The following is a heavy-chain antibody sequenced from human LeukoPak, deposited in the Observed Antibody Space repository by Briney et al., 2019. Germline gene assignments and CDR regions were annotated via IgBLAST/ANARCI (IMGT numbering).Heavy chain of an antibody. J-gene: IGHJ2*01. CDR1: GGSFSGYY. D-gene: IGHD3-22*01. V-gene: IGHV4-34*01. Sequence: SETLSLTCAVYGGSFSGYYWSWIRQPPGKGLEWIGEINHSGSTNYNPSLKSRVTISVDTSKNQFSLKLSSVTAADTAVYYCARRVSSGYYGWYFDLWGRGTLVTVSS. CDR3: ARRVSSGYYGWYFDL. CDR2: INHSGST.